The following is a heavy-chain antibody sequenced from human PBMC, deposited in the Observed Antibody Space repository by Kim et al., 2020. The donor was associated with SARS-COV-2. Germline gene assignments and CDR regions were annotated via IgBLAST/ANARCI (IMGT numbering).Heavy chain of an antibody. CDR2: ISGSSDEI. V-gene: IGHV3-21*05. D-gene: IGHD3-16*01. CDR1: GFTFSSQG. CDR3: AGGWSKGVMAG. Sequence: GGSLRLSCVGSGFTFSSQGISWVRQAPGKGLEWISFISGSSDEITYADSVMGRFTISRDNGRNSLYLQMNSLRDEDTAVYYCAGGWSKGVMAGWGQGTLV. J-gene: IGHJ4*02.